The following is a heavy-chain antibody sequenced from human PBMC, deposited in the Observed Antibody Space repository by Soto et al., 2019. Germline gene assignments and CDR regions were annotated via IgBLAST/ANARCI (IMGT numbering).Heavy chain of an antibody. CDR3: ARDLVDFRGGDADRYSSNGWNI. J-gene: IGHJ6*03. CDR1: GGTFSSYA. V-gene: IGHV1-69*13. D-gene: IGHD2-2*01. Sequence: GASVKVSCKASGGTFSSYAISWVRQAPGQELERMGGIIPIFGTANYAQKFQGRVTIPADESTSTAYIELSSVRAEVTAVYYCARDLVDFRGGDADRYSSNGWNIWDKGSTGT. CDR2: IIPIFGTA.